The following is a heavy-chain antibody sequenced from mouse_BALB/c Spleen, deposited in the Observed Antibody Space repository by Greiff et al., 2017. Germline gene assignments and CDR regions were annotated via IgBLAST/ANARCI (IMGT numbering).Heavy chain of an antibody. CDR1: GYAFSSYW. Sequence: QVQLKESGAELVRPGSSVKISCKASGYAFSSYWMNWVKQRPGQGLEWIGQIYPGDGDTNYNGKFKGKATLTADKSSSTAYMQLSSLTSEDSAVYFCARGGGTTVVAPHYWGQGTTLTVSS. CDR2: IYPGDGDT. CDR3: ARGGGTTVVAPHY. J-gene: IGHJ2*01. V-gene: IGHV1-80*01. D-gene: IGHD1-1*01.